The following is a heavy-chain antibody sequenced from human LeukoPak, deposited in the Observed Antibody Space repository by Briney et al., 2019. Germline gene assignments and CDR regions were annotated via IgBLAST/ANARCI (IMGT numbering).Heavy chain of an antibody. CDR2: IKQDGSEK. V-gene: IGHV3-7*01. CDR3: SRGIAARLSLDY. J-gene: IGHJ4*02. D-gene: IGHD6-6*01. CDR1: GFTFSSYW. Sequence: VGSLRLSCAASGFTFSSYWMSWVRQAPGKGLEWVANIKQDGSEKYYVDSVKGRFTISRDNAKNSLYLQMNSLRAADTAVYYCSRGIAARLSLDYWGQGTLVTVSS.